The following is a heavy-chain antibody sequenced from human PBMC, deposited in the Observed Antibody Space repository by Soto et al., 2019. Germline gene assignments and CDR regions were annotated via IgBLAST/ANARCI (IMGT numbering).Heavy chain of an antibody. CDR3: ARVGRSNWFDP. V-gene: IGHV4-59*01. CDR2: IYYSGST. J-gene: IGHJ5*02. CDR1: GGSISSYY. Sequence: LTCTVSGGSISSYYWSWIRQPPGKGLEWIGYIYYSGSTNYNPSLKSRVTISVDTSKNQFSLKLSSVTAADTAVYYGARVGRSNWFDPWGQGTLVTVSS.